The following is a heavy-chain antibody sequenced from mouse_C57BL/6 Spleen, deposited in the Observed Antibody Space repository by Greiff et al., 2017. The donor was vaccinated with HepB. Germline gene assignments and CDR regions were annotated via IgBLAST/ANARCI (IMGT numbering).Heavy chain of an antibody. V-gene: IGHV1-80*01. CDR2: IYPGDGDT. J-gene: IGHJ4*01. CDR3: ARSGLLEGGYAMDC. CDR1: GYAFSSYW. Sequence: QVQLQQSGAELVKPGASVKISCKASGYAFSSYWMNWVKQRPGEGLGWIGQIYPGDGDTNYNGKFKGKATLTADKSSSTAYMQLSSLTSEDSAVYFCARSGLLEGGYAMDCWGQGTSVTVSS. D-gene: IGHD3-1*01.